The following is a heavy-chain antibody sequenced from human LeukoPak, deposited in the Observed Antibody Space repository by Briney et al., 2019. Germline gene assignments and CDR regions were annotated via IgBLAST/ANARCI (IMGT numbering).Heavy chain of an antibody. Sequence: SETLSLTCTVSGGSISSGGYYWSWIRQHPGKGLEWIGYIYYSGSTNYNPSLKSRVTISVDTSKNQFSLKLSSVTAADTAVYYCARGTPSGWYVVDYWGQGTLVTVSS. CDR3: ARGTPSGWYVVDY. CDR2: IYYSGST. D-gene: IGHD6-19*01. V-gene: IGHV4-61*08. CDR1: GGSISSGGYY. J-gene: IGHJ4*02.